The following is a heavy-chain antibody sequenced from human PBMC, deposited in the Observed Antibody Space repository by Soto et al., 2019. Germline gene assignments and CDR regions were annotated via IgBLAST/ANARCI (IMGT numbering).Heavy chain of an antibody. CDR2: ISGSGVRT. V-gene: IGHV3-23*01. D-gene: IGHD6-6*01. CDR1: GFIFSNYA. CDR3: AKDHAREQFVRGENWFDS. Sequence: GGSLRLSCSASGFIFSNYAMSWARQAPGKGLEWVSTISGSGVRTYYADSVKGRFTISRDNSKNTLDLQMNNLRVEDTAIYYCAKDHAREQFVRGENWFDSWGQGTLVTVSS. J-gene: IGHJ5*01.